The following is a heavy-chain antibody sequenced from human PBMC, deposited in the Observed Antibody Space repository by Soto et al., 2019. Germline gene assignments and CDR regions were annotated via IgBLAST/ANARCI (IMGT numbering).Heavy chain of an antibody. J-gene: IGHJ4*02. CDR1: GGTFSSYA. Sequence: GASVKVSCKASGGTFSSYAISWVRQAPGQGLEWMGGIIPIFGTAKYSQKFQGRVTITRDTSASTAYMELSSLRSEDTAVYYCARDRTTVTTWGYYFDYWGQGTLVTVSS. D-gene: IGHD4-17*01. V-gene: IGHV1-69*05. CDR2: IIPIFGTA. CDR3: ARDRTTVTTWGYYFDY.